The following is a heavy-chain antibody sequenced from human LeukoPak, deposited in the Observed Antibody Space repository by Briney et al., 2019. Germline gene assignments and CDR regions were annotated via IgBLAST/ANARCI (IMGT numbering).Heavy chain of an antibody. CDR1: GGSISSYY. CDR3: ATYYYDGTGYYYRGFHI. J-gene: IGHJ3*02. V-gene: IGHV4-59*01. D-gene: IGHD3-22*01. CDR2: IYYSGNT. Sequence: PSETLSLTCTVSGGSISSYYWNWIRQPPGKGLEWIGYIYYSGNTNYNPSLKSRVTMSVDTSKNQFSLKLSSVTAPDTAVYYCATYYYDGTGYYYRGFHIWGQGTMVTVSS.